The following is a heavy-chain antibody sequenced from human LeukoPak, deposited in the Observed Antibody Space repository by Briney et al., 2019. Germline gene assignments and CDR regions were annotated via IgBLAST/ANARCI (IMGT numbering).Heavy chain of an antibody. V-gene: IGHV4-59*01. CDR1: GGSISSYY. Sequence: PSETLSLTCTVSGGSISSYYWSWIRQPPGKGLEWIGYIYYSGSTNYNPSLKSRVTISVDTSKNQFSLKLSSVTAADTAVYYCARARVGGVYFDYWGQGTLVTVSS. CDR3: ARARVGGVYFDY. CDR2: IYYSGST. D-gene: IGHD2-15*01. J-gene: IGHJ4*02.